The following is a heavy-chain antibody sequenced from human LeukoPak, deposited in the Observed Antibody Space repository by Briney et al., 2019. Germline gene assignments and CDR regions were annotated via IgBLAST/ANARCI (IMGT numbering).Heavy chain of an antibody. CDR2: INDDGRER. Sequence: PGGSLRLSCAASGFSFNKYAMTAVREAPGKGLDGVSNINDDGRERHYSDSVKGRFTISRDNSNNTLFLQMHSLRAQDTAVYYCAKTQWKVGATDYFDYWGQGLLVTVSS. CDR3: AKTQWKVGATDYFDY. CDR1: GFSFNKYA. V-gene: IGHV3-23*01. J-gene: IGHJ4*02. D-gene: IGHD1-26*01.